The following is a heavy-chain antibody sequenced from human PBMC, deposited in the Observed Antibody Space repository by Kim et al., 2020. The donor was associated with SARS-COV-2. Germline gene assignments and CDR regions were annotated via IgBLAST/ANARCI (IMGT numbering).Heavy chain of an antibody. D-gene: IGHD3-9*01. CDR2: ISAYNGNT. CDR3: ARAKAVLRYFDWLFNFQH. CDR1: GYTFTSYG. V-gene: IGHV1-18*04. J-gene: IGHJ1*01. Sequence: ASVKVSCKASGYTFTSYGISWVRQAPGQGLEWMGWISAYNGNTNYAQKLQGRVTMTTDTSTSTAYMELRSLRSDDTAVYYCARAKAVLRYFDWLFNFQHWGQGTLVTVSS.